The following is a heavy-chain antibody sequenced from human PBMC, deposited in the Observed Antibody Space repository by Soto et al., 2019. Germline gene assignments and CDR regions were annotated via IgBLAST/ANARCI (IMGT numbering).Heavy chain of an antibody. CDR2: INPNSGGT. V-gene: IGHV1-2*04. J-gene: IGHJ4*02. Sequence: QVQLVQSGAEVKKPGASVKVSCKASGYTFTGYYMRWVRQAPGQGLEWMGWINPNSGGTNNAQKFQGWVTMTRDTSISTAYMELSRLRSDDTAVYYCARSMGELSFFDYWGQGTLVTVSS. CDR3: ARSMGELSFFDY. CDR1: GYTFTGYY. D-gene: IGHD3-16*02.